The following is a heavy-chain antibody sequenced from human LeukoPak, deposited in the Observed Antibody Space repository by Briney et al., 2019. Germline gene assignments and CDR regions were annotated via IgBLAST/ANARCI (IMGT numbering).Heavy chain of an antibody. V-gene: IGHV4-34*01. Sequence: SETLSLTCAVYGGSFRGYYWSWIRQPPGKGPEWIGEINHSGSTNYNPSLKSRVTISVDTSKNQFSLKLSSVTAADTAVYYCVRVPPYGMDVWGQGTTVTVSS. CDR2: INHSGST. CDR1: GGSFRGYY. J-gene: IGHJ6*02. CDR3: VRVPPYGMDV.